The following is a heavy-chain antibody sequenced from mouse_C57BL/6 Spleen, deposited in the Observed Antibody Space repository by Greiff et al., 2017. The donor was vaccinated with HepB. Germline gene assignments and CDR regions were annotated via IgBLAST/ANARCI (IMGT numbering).Heavy chain of an antibody. Sequence: QVQLQQPGAELVRPGSSVKLSCKASGYTFTSYWMHWVKQRPIQGLEWIGNIDPSDSETHYNQKFKDKATLTVDKSSSTAYMQLSSLTSEDSAVYYCAREDGLDYFDYWGQGTTLTVSS. D-gene: IGHD2-3*01. V-gene: IGHV1-52*01. CDR1: GYTFTSYW. J-gene: IGHJ2*01. CDR3: AREDGLDYFDY. CDR2: IDPSDSET.